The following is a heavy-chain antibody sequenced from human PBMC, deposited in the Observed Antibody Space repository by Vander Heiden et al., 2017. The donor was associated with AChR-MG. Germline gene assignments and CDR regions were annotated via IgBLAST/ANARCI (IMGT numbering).Heavy chain of an antibody. CDR3: AKDRGYYDFWSGYYSSFAD. V-gene: IGHV3-30*18. J-gene: IGHJ4*02. D-gene: IGHD3-3*01. CDR1: GFTFSSYG. CDR2: ISYDGSNK. Sequence: QVQLVESGGGVVQPGRSMRLSCAASGFTFSSYGMHWVRQAPGKGLEWVAVISYDGSNKYYADSVKGRFTISRDNSKNTLYLQMNSLRAEDTAVYYCAKDRGYYDFWSGYYSSFADWGQGTLVTVSS.